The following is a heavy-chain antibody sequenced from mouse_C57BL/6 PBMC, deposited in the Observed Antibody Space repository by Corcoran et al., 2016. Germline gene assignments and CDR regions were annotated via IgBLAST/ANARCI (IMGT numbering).Heavy chain of an antibody. CDR3: ARRSYGGAMDY. Sequence: QVQLQQSGAELARPGASVKLSCKASGYTFTSYGISWVKQRTGQGLEWIGEIYPRSGSTNYNEKFKGKATFTADTSSNTAYMQLSSLTTEDSAIYYCARRSYGGAMDYWGQGTSVTVSS. CDR1: GYTFTSYG. D-gene: IGHD1-1*01. J-gene: IGHJ4*01. V-gene: IGHV1-81*01. CDR2: IYPRSGST.